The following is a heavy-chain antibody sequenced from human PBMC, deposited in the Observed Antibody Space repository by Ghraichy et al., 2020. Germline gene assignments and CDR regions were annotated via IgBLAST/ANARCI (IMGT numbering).Heavy chain of an antibody. CDR1: GFTFNSYG. CDR2: ISSSSNYI. D-gene: IGHD1-14*01. CDR3: ARFSLELSAAGTDFDY. J-gene: IGHJ4*02. V-gene: IGHV3-21*01. Sequence: GGSLRLSCEASGFTFNSYGMNWVRQAPGKGLEWVSSISSSSNYIYYADSVKGRFTISRDNAKNSLYLQMSSLRAEDTAVYYCARFSLELSAAGTDFDYWGQVTLVTVSS.